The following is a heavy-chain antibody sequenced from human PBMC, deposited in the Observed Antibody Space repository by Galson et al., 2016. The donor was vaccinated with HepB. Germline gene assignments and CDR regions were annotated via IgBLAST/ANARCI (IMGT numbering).Heavy chain of an antibody. J-gene: IGHJ5*01. Sequence: QSGAEVKKPGESLKISCKSSGYSFKNYWIGWVRQMPGKGPEWMGSIYPGDSDTRYSPSFQGQVTISADKSITTTYLQWSRLKASDTALYYCAKSNHDSTYYRRNWFDSWGQGTLVTVSS. CDR1: GYSFKNYW. CDR3: AKSNHDSTYYRRNWFDS. V-gene: IGHV5-51*01. D-gene: IGHD4-11*01. CDR2: IYPGDSDT.